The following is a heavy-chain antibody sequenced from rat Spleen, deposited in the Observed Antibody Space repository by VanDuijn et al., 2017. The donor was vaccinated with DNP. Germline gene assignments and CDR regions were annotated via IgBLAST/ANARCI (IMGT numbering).Heavy chain of an antibody. V-gene: IGHV5-20*01. Sequence: EVQLVESGGGLVQPGGSLKLSCVGSEISFDAYYMAWVRQTPTKGLEWVASISYDGLATYYRDSVKGRFTVSREDAKSILYLQMDSLRSEDTATYYCTRGGTYYFDYWGQGVMVTVSS. CDR1: EISFDAYY. CDR3: TRGGTYYFDY. J-gene: IGHJ2*01. CDR2: ISYDGLAT.